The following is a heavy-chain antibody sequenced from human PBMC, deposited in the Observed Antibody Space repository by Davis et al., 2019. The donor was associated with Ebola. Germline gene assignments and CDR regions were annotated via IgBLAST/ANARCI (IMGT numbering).Heavy chain of an antibody. CDR1: GYSFTSYW. V-gene: IGHV5-10-1*01. D-gene: IGHD6-19*01. CDR3: ARHLGYSSPQWDY. Sequence: GESLKLSCKGSGYSFTSYWISWVRQMPGKGLEWMGRIDPSDSYTNYSPSFQGHVTISADKSISTAYLQWSSLKASDTAMYYCARHLGYSSPQWDYWGQGTLVTVSS. J-gene: IGHJ4*02. CDR2: IDPSDSYT.